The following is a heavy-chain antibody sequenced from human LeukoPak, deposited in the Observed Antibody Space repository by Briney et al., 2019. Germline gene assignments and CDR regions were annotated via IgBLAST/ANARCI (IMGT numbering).Heavy chain of an antibody. CDR3: ERGLLDFYCGYYMDV. CDR2: IYHSGST. D-gene: IGHD2-21*01. Sequence: SQTLSLTCTVSGYSISSGYYWGWIRQPPGKGREWIGSIYHSGSTYYNPSLKSRVTISVDTSKNQCSLNLSSVTAAATPVYYCERGLLDFYCGYYMDVWGKGTTVTVSS. V-gene: IGHV4-38-2*02. J-gene: IGHJ6*03. CDR1: GYSISSGYY.